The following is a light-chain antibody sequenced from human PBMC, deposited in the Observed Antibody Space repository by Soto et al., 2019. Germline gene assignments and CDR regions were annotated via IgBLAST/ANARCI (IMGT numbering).Light chain of an antibody. V-gene: IGKV3-15*01. CDR3: QQWT. J-gene: IGKJ1*01. CDR2: GAS. Sequence: EIVMTQSPATLSVSPGERATLSCRASQSVSGNLAWYQQKPGQAPRLLIYGASTRPTGIPARFSGSGSGTEFTLTVSSLQSEDFAVYYCQQWTFGQGTKVEIK. CDR1: QSVSGN.